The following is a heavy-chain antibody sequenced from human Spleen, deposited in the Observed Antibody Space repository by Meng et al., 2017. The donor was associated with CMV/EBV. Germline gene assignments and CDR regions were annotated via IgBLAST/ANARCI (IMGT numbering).Heavy chain of an antibody. Sequence: VQLQQWGAGLLKPSETLSLTCAVYGGSFSGYYWSWIRQPPGKGLEWIGEINHSGSTNYNPSLKSRVTISVDTSKNQFSLKLSSVTAADTAVYYCAREKYDILTGGYGYFDLWGRGTLVTVSS. CDR2: INHSGST. V-gene: IGHV4-34*01. CDR1: GGSFSGYY. D-gene: IGHD3-9*01. J-gene: IGHJ2*01. CDR3: AREKYDILTGGYGYFDL.